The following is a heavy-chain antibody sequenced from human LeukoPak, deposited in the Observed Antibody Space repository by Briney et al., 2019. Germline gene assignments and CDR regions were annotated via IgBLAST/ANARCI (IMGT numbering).Heavy chain of an antibody. V-gene: IGHV3-30-3*01. CDR1: GFTFSSYA. CDR3: AREASALYSSGWRPFDY. CDR2: ISYDGSNK. Sequence: TGGSLRLSCAASGFTFSSYAMHWVRQAPGKGLEWVAVISYDGSNKYYADSVKGRFTIPRDNSKNTLYLQMNSLRAEDTAVYYCAREASALYSSGWRPFDYWGQGTLVTVSS. J-gene: IGHJ4*02. D-gene: IGHD6-19*01.